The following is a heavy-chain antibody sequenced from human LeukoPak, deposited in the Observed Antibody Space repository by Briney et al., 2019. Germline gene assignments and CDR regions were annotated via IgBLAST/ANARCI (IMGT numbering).Heavy chain of an antibody. D-gene: IGHD2-21*02. CDR3: ARDHLAYCGGDCPDRDRDY. V-gene: IGHV4-34*01. Sequence: SETLSLTCAAYGGSFSGYYWSWLRQPPGKGLEWIGEINHSGSTNYNPSLKSRVTISVDTSKNQFSLKLSSVTAADTAVYYCARDHLAYCGGDCPDRDRDYWGQGTLVTVSS. CDR1: GGSFSGYY. CDR2: INHSGST. J-gene: IGHJ4*02.